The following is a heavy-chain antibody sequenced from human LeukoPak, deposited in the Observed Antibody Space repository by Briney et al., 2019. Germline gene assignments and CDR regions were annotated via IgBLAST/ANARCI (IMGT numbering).Heavy chain of an antibody. CDR1: GGSISSGGYY. D-gene: IGHD1-7*01. Sequence: SQTLSLTCTVSGGSISSGGYYWSWIRQPPGKGLEWIGYIYYSGSTNYNPSLKSRVTISVDTSKNQFSLKLSSVTAADTAVYYCARGGTNEFDYWGQGTLVTVSS. V-gene: IGHV4-61*08. CDR3: ARGGTNEFDY. J-gene: IGHJ4*02. CDR2: IYYSGST.